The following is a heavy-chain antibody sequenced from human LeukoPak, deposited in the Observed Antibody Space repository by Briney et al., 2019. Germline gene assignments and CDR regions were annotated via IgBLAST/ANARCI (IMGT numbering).Heavy chain of an antibody. V-gene: IGHV4-61*02. D-gene: IGHD3-22*01. CDR1: GGSISSGSYY. CDR3: AREISGRMIVVVIRD. CDR2: IYTSGST. J-gene: IGHJ4*02. Sequence: SQTLSLTCTVSGGSISSGSYYWSWIRQPAGKGLEWIGRIYTSGSTIYNPSLKSRVTISVDTSKNQFSLKLSSVTAADTAVYYCAREISGRMIVVVIRDWGQGTLVTVSS.